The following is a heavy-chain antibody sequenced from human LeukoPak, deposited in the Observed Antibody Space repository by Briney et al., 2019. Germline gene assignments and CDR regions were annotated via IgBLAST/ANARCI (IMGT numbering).Heavy chain of an antibody. CDR3: ARVGYSSVWTPFAMDV. Sequence: SQTLSLTCAISGDSVSSNIAAWNWIRQSPSRGLEWLGRTYYRYKWYNDYAVSVKSRITINPDTSKNQFSLQLNSVTPEDTAVYYCARVGYSSVWTPFAMDVWGQGTTVTVSS. J-gene: IGHJ6*02. D-gene: IGHD6-19*01. V-gene: IGHV6-1*01. CDR2: TYYRYKWYN. CDR1: GDSVSSNIAA.